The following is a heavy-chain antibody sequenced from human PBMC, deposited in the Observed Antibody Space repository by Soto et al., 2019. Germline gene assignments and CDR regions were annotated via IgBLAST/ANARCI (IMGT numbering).Heavy chain of an antibody. D-gene: IGHD2-15*01. V-gene: IGHV1-69*13. Sequence: SVKFSCKASGGTFSSSGISWVRQAPGQGLEYMGGIIPIFGPANYAQMFQGRVTITADESTSTAYMELNSLRSEDTAVYYCATSHCSGGTCFPRRNYFDYWGQGTLVTVSS. CDR2: IIPIFGPA. CDR3: ATSHCSGGTCFPRRNYFDY. CDR1: GGTFSSSG. J-gene: IGHJ4*02.